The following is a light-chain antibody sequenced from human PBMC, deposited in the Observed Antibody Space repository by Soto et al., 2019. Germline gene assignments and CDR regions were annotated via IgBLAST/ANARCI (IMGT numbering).Light chain of an antibody. CDR1: QSISSSY. J-gene: IGKJ5*01. CDR2: WAS. CDR3: QQYYSTPIT. Sequence: VLTQSPGTLSLSPGERATLSCRASQSISSSYLAWYQQKPGQPPKLLIYWASTRESGVPDRFSGSGSGTDFTLTISGLQAEDVAVYYCQQYYSTPITLGQGTRLDIK. V-gene: IGKV4-1*01.